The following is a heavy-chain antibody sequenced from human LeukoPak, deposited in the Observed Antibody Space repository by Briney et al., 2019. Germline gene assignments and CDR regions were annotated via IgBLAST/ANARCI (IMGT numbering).Heavy chain of an antibody. Sequence: SETLSLTCTVSGGSISSYYWSWIRQPPGKGLEWIGYIYYSGSTNYNPSLKSRVTISVDTSKNQCSLKLSSVTAADTAVYYCARVVGERWLQSGRARYYFDYWGQGTLVTVSS. V-gene: IGHV4-59*01. D-gene: IGHD5-24*01. CDR2: IYYSGST. CDR3: ARVVGERWLQSGRARYYFDY. CDR1: GGSISSYY. J-gene: IGHJ4*02.